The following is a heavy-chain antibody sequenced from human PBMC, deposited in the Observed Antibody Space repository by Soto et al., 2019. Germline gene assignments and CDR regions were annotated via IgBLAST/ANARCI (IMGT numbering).Heavy chain of an antibody. J-gene: IGHJ4*02. Sequence: QVQLVQSGAEVKKPGASVKVSCKASGYTFTSYAMHWVRQAPGQRLEWLGWINAGNGNTKYSQKFQGRATTTRDTSASTAYMEVSSLRSEDTAVYSCASRPGGPAGPGDYWGQGTLVTVSS. CDR3: ASRPGGPAGPGDY. D-gene: IGHD3-16*01. V-gene: IGHV1-3*01. CDR1: GYTFTSYA. CDR2: INAGNGNT.